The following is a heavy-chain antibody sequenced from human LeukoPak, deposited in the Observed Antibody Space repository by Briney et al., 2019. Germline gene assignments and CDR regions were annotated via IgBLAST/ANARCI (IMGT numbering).Heavy chain of an antibody. CDR1: GFTFSSYW. D-gene: IGHD1-1*01. J-gene: IGHJ6*03. Sequence: GGSLRLSCAASGFTFSSYWMHWVRQAPGKGLVWVSRINSDGSSTSYADSVKGRFTISRDNAKNSLYLQMNSLRAEDTALYYCARAVTTGTTEYYYYYYMDVWGKGTTVTVSS. CDR3: ARAVTTGTTEYYYYYYMDV. V-gene: IGHV3-74*01. CDR2: INSDGSST.